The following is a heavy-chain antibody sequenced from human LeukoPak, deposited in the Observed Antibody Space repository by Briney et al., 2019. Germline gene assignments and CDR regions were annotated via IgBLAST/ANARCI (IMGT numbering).Heavy chain of an antibody. D-gene: IGHD3-10*01. J-gene: IGHJ4*02. CDR2: ISSSTDTI. CDR3: ARVVHYGSGPAVG. V-gene: IGHV3-11*01. CDR1: GFPFSDYY. Sequence: GGSLRLSCAASGFPFSDYYMSWIRQAPGKGLEWVSYISSSTDTIYYADSVKGRFTISRDNAKNSVHLQMNSLRAEDTAVYYCARVVHYGSGPAVGWGQGTLVTVSS.